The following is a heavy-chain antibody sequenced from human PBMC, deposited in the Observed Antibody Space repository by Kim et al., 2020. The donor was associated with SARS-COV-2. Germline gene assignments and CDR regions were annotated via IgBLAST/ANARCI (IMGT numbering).Heavy chain of an antibody. J-gene: IGHJ4*02. D-gene: IGHD3-3*01. CDR3: ARGEWLLEYYFDY. V-gene: IGHV1-46*01. Sequence: YAPKFQGSGTMTRDTSTSTVYMELSSLRSEDTAVYYCARGEWLLEYYFDYWGQGTLVTVSS.